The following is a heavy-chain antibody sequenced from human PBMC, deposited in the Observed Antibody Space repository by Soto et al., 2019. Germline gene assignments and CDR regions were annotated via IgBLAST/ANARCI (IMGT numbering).Heavy chain of an antibody. CDR1: GFTFDDYA. V-gene: IGHV3-9*01. Sequence: GGSLRLSCAASGFTFDDYAMHWVRQAPGKGLEWVSGISWNSGSIGYADSVKGRFTISRDNAKNSLYLQMNSLRAEDTALYYCAKEGWELRGAFDIWGQGTMVTVSS. J-gene: IGHJ3*02. CDR3: AKEGWELRGAFDI. D-gene: IGHD1-26*01. CDR2: ISWNSGSI.